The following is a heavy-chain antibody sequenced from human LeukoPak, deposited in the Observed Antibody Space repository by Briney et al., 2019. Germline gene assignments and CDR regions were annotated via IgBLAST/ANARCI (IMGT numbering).Heavy chain of an antibody. Sequence: GGSLRLSCAPSGFTFSSYSMNWVRQAPGKGLEWVSFIDTPSSTMYYADSVKGRFSISRDNAKNSLFLQMNSLRVEDTAVYYCVRDRSGGSLDYWGQGTLVTVSS. D-gene: IGHD1-26*01. V-gene: IGHV3-48*01. CDR1: GFTFSSYS. CDR3: VRDRSGGSLDY. CDR2: IDTPSSTM. J-gene: IGHJ4*02.